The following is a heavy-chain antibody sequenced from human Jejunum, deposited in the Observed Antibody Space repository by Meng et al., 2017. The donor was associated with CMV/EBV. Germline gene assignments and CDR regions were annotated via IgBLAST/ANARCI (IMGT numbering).Heavy chain of an antibody. D-gene: IGHD2-21*02. V-gene: IGHV3-21*01. CDR2: ISGNSNYI. Sequence: SGFDFSSWNMHWVRQAPGKGLEWVSSISGNSNYIYHADSLKGRFTISRDNAKNSLYLQMDSLSAEDTAVYYCARDLKYGDPAAFPLWGQGTLVTVSS. J-gene: IGHJ3*01. CDR1: GFDFSSWN. CDR3: ARDLKYGDPAAFPL.